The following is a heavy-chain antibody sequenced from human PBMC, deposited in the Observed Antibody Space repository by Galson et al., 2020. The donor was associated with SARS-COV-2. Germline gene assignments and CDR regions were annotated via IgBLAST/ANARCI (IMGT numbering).Heavy chain of an antibody. J-gene: IGHJ6*02. CDR3: AAGDSSGYDRFYYYYYGMDV. V-gene: IGHV1-58*01. CDR2: IVVGSGNT. CDR1: GFTLSNSA. D-gene: IGHD3-22*01. Sequence: SVKVSCQASGFTLSNSAVQWVRQARGQRPEWIGWIVVGSGNTNYAQKFQERATITRDMSTSTAYMELNSLRSEDAAVYYCAAGDSSGYDRFYYYYYGMDVWGQGTTVTVSS.